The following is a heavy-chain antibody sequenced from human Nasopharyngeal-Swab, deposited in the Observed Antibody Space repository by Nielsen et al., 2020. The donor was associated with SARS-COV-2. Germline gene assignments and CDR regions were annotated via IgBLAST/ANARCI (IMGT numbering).Heavy chain of an antibody. CDR2: IYHSGST. CDR3: ARDGYDSSGYYLSAFDN. V-gene: IGHV4-38-2*02. D-gene: IGHD3-22*01. Sequence: WIRQSPGKGLEWIGSIYHSGSTYYNPPLKSRVTISVDTSKNQFSLKLSSVTAADTAVYYSARDGYDSSGYYLSAFDNWGQGTMVTVSS. J-gene: IGHJ3*02.